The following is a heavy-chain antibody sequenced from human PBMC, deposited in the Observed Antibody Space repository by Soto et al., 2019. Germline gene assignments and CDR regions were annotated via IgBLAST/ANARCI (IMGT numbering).Heavy chain of an antibody. Sequence: SETLSLTCTVSGDSIRSYYWSWIRQPPGKGLEWMGYIYDSGGTNYNPSLKSRVTISVDTSKSQFSLKLSSVTAADTAVYYCARDRAYYESSGLYFDYWGQGTLVTVSS. CDR2: IYDSGGT. CDR3: ARDRAYYESSGLYFDY. CDR1: GDSIRSYY. V-gene: IGHV4-59*01. D-gene: IGHD3-22*01. J-gene: IGHJ4*02.